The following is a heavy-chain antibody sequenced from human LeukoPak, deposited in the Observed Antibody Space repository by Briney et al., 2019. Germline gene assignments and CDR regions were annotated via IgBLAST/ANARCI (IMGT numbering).Heavy chain of an antibody. V-gene: IGHV1-69*06. J-gene: IGHJ6*03. Sequence: SVKVSCKASGYTFTSYDINWVRQATGQGLEWMGGIIPIFGTANYAQKFQGRVTITADKSTSTAYMELSSLRSEDTAVYYCARCVAYGDYVPRYYYYYYMDVWGKGTTVTVSS. CDR2: IIPIFGTA. D-gene: IGHD4-17*01. CDR1: GYTFTSYD. CDR3: ARCVAYGDYVPRYYYYYYMDV.